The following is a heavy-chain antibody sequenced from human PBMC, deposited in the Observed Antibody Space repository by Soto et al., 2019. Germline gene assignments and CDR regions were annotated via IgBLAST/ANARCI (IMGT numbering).Heavy chain of an antibody. CDR3: DRGYSSSWRFWFDP. D-gene: IGHD6-13*01. J-gene: IGHJ5*02. V-gene: IGHV4-30-4*01. CDR1: GGSISSGDYY. Sequence: SETLSLTCTVSGGSISSGDYYWSWIRQPPGKGLEWIGYIYYSGSTYYNPSLKSRVTISVDTSKNQFSLKLSSVTAADTAVYYCDRGYSSSWRFWFDPWGQGTLVTVSS. CDR2: IYYSGST.